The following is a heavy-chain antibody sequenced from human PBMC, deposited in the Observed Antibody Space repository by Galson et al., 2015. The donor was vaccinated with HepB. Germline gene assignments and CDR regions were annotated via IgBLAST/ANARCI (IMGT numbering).Heavy chain of an antibody. Sequence: SLRLSCAASGLTFPSYGMHWVRQAPGKGLEWVAFIGSDESKKYYAESVKGRFTVARDNSKSTLYLQMSSLRADDTALYFCARDLWGRVSGDPHYYNYGMDVWGQGTTVTVSS. D-gene: IGHD1-26*01. CDR3: ARDLWGRVSGDPHYYNYGMDV. CDR2: IGSDESKK. J-gene: IGHJ6*01. CDR1: GLTFPSYG. V-gene: IGHV3-33*01.